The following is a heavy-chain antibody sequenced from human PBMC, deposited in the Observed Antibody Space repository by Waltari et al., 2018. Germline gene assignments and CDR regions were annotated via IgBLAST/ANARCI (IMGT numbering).Heavy chain of an antibody. V-gene: IGHV1-46*04. J-gene: IGHJ4*02. Sequence: QVQLVQSGAELKKPGASVKLSCKASGYTFTSSYIQWVRQAPGQGLEWMGVMNCGSDTTIYAQKLQGRVTMTRETSTSTVYMELSSLRSEDTAVYYCARLGITMTPDYWGQGTLVTVSS. CDR1: GYTFTSSY. CDR2: MNCGSDTT. CDR3: ARLGITMTPDY.